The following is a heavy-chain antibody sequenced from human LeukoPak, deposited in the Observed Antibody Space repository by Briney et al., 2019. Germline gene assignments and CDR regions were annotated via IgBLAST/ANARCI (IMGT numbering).Heavy chain of an antibody. CDR1: GGSISSSSYY. D-gene: IGHD3-3*01. V-gene: IGHV4-39*01. CDR2: IYYSGST. CDR3: ATDLRFLEWLRPGYYYGMDV. Sequence: SETLSLTCTVSGGSISSSSYYWGWIRQPPGKGLEWIGSIYYSGSTYYNPSLKSRVTISVDTSKNQFSLKLSSVTAADTAVYYCATDLRFLEWLRPGYYYGMDVWGQGTTVTVSS. J-gene: IGHJ6*02.